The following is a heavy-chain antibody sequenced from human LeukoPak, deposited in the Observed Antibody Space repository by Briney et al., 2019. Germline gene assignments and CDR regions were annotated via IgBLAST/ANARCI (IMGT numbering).Heavy chain of an antibody. J-gene: IGHJ5*02. D-gene: IGHD2-2*01. V-gene: IGHV3-21*04. CDR2: ISSTSTYI. CDR1: GFTFSNYW. CDR3: ARDPSAVPTAVNWFGP. Sequence: GGSLRLSCAASGFTFSNYWMNWVRQAPGKGLEWVSSISSTSTYIYYTDSVKGRFTISRDNAKNSLYLQMDSLRAEDTAMYYCARDPSAVPTAVNWFGPWGQGTLVTVSS.